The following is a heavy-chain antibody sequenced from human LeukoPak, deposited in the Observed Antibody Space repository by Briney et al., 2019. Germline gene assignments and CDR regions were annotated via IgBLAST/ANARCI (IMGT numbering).Heavy chain of an antibody. Sequence: TSVKVSCKASVFTFTSSTIQWVRQARGQRVEWIGWIVVGSGNTNNAQKFQERVIITRDMSTTTVYMELSSLRSEDTAVYYCAGTTWFGELTLDYWGQGTLVSVSS. CDR1: VFTFTSST. J-gene: IGHJ4*02. V-gene: IGHV1-58*02. D-gene: IGHD3-10*01. CDR2: IVVGSGNT. CDR3: AGTTWFGELTLDY.